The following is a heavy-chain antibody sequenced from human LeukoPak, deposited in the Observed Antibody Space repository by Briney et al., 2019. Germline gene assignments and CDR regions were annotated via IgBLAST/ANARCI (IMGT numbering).Heavy chain of an antibody. CDR2: IYYSGRT. Sequence: SETLSLTCTVSGGSVSSSSYYWGWIRQPPGKGLEWIGSIYYSGRTYYNPSLKSRVTISVDTSKNQFSLKLSSVTAADTAVYYCARATGYDYVWGSYRQPSFDYWGQGTLVTVSS. D-gene: IGHD3-16*02. V-gene: IGHV4-39*07. CDR1: GGSVSSSSYY. CDR3: ARATGYDYVWGSYRQPSFDY. J-gene: IGHJ4*02.